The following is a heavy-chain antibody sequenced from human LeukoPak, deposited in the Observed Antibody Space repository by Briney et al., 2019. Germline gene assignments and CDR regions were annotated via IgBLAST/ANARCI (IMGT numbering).Heavy chain of an antibody. Sequence: SETLSLTCAVYGGSFSGYYWSWIRQPPGKGLEWIGEINHSGSTNYNPSLKSRVTISVDTSKNRFSLKLSSVTAADTAVYYCARGIPPRYCSGGSCYSKHYYYYYMDVWGKGTTVTVSS. J-gene: IGHJ6*03. CDR2: INHSGST. V-gene: IGHV4-34*01. CDR3: ARGIPPRYCSGGSCYSKHYYYYYMDV. D-gene: IGHD2-15*01. CDR1: GGSFSGYY.